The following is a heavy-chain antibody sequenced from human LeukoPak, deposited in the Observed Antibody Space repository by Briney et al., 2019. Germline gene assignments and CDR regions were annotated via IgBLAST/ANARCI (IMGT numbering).Heavy chain of an antibody. CDR3: ARRLPYVVVVTAIGEYWFDP. J-gene: IGHJ5*02. CDR2: ITNSGST. CDR1: GGSFSGYY. V-gene: IGHV4-34*01. D-gene: IGHD2-21*02. Sequence: SQTLSLTCAVSGGSFSGYYWSWIRQPPGKGLEWIGEITNSGSTNYNPSLKSRVTISVDTSKGQCSLEVSSVTAADTAVYYCARRLPYVVVVTAIGEYWFDPWGQGTLVTVSS.